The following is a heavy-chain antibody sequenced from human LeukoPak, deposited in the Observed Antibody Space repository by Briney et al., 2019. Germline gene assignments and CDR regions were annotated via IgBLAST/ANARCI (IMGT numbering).Heavy chain of an antibody. D-gene: IGHD6-19*01. V-gene: IGHV1-69*05. Sequence: SVKVSCKAPGGTFSSYAISWVRQAPGQGLEWMGRTIPIFGTANYAQKFQGRVTITTDESTSTAYMELSRLRSEDTAVYYCARDYRGWYFDYWGQGTLVTVSS. CDR2: TIPIFGTA. J-gene: IGHJ4*02. CDR1: GGTFSSYA. CDR3: ARDYRGWYFDY.